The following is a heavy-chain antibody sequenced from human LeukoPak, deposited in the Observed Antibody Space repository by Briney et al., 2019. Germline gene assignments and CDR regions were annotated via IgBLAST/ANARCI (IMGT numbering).Heavy chain of an antibody. D-gene: IGHD3/OR15-3a*01. CDR1: GFTFSSYA. J-gene: IGHJ4*02. Sequence: GGSLRLSCAASGFTFSSYAMSWVRQAPGKGLVWVSRINKDGRTINYADSVKGRFTISRDNAKNTLYLQMNSLRAEDTAVYYCARGWTGYYAIDNWGQGTLVTVSS. V-gene: IGHV3-74*01. CDR3: ARGWTGYYAIDN. CDR2: INKDGRTI.